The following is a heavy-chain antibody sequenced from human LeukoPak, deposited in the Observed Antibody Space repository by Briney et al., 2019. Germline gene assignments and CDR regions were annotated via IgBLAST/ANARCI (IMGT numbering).Heavy chain of an antibody. CDR3: ARVLGYQVNRAARYFDL. D-gene: IGHD6-13*01. J-gene: IGHJ2*01. V-gene: IGHV4-39*01. CDR1: GVSISSSNYY. Sequence: SETLSLTCTVSGVSISSSNYYWDWIRQPPGKGLEWIGNIYYNGNTYYNPSLKSRVTISVDTSKNQFSLKLSSVTAADTAVYYCARVLGYQVNRAARYFDLWGRGTLVTVSS. CDR2: IYYNGNT.